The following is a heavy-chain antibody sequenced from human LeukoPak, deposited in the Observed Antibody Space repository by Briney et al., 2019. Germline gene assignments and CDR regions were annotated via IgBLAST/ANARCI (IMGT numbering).Heavy chain of an antibody. Sequence: SETLSLTCTVSGGSISSSSYYWGWIRQPPGKGLEWIGSIYYSGSTYYNPSLKSRVTILVDTSKNQFSLKLSSVTAADTAVYYCARRANFRTDFDYWGQGTLVTVSS. J-gene: IGHJ4*02. D-gene: IGHD4/OR15-4a*01. CDR1: GGSISSSSYY. CDR3: ARRANFRTDFDY. V-gene: IGHV4-39*07. CDR2: IYYSGST.